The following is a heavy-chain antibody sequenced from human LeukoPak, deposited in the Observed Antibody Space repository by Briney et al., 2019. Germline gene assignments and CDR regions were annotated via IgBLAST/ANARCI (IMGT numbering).Heavy chain of an antibody. J-gene: IGHJ5*01. CDR3: ARLVWLGESPGSWFDS. CDR1: GGSITSHF. V-gene: IGHV4-59*11. D-gene: IGHD3-10*01. CDR2: IHYSGST. Sequence: PSETLSLTCSVSGGSITSHFWSWIRQPPGKDLEWIGYIHYSGSTNYNPSLKSRVTISPDTSKNQLFLKLNSVTAADMAVYYCARLVWLGESPGSWFDSWGQGTLVTVSS.